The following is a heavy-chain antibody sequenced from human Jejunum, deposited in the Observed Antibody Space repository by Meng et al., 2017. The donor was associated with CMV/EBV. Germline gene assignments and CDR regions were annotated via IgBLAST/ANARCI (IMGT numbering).Heavy chain of an antibody. V-gene: IGHV4-34*01. Sequence: ASFSDNYWGWIRQSPGKELEWMGEVTPSGTATYNPSLESRVTISRDTSKNQFSLRLTSVTVEDTAVYYCAGAPPVAAPGSYFDSWGQGAQVTVSS. J-gene: IGHJ4*02. CDR1: ASFSDNY. D-gene: IGHD1-14*01. CDR2: VTPSGTA. CDR3: AGAPPVAAPGSYFDS.